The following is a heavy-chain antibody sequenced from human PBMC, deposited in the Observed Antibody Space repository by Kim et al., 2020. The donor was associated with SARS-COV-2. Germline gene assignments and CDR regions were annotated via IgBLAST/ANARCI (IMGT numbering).Heavy chain of an antibody. CDR2: ISYDGSNK. CDR1: GFTFSSYG. V-gene: IGHV3-30*03. J-gene: IGHJ4*02. D-gene: IGHD3-22*01. CDR3: ASGTDYDSSGRPLDY. Sequence: GGSLRLSCAASGFTFSSYGMHWVRQAPGKGLEWVAVISYDGSNKYYADSVKGRFTISRDNSKNTLYLQMNSLRAEDTAVYYCASGTDYDSSGRPLDYWGQGTLVTVSS.